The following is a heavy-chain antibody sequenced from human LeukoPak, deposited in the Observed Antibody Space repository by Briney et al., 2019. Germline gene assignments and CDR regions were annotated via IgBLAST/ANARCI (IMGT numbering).Heavy chain of an antibody. CDR2: IYSGGST. D-gene: IGHD1/OR15-1a*01. CDR1: GFTVSSNY. J-gene: IGHJ4*02. Sequence: GGSLRLSCAASGFTVSSNYMSWVRQAPGKGLEWVSVIYSGGSTYYADFVKGRFTISRDNSKNTLYLQMNSLRADDTAVYYCASPVFGGLATRGTFDYWGQGTLVTVSS. V-gene: IGHV3-53*01. CDR3: ASPVFGGLATRGTFDY.